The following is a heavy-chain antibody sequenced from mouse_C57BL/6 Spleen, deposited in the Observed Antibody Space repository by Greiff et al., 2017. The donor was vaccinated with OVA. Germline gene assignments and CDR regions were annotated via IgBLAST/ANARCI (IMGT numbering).Heavy chain of an antibody. CDR2: IDPSDSYT. D-gene: IGHD3-1*01. Sequence: VQLQQPGAELVMPGASVKLSCKASGYTFTSYWMHWVKQRPGQGLEWIGEIDPSDSYTNYNQKFKGKSTLTVDKSSSTAYMQLSSLTSEDSAVYYCARGRALGLTCFFAYWGQGTLVTVSA. CDR3: ARGRALGLTCFFAY. CDR1: GYTFTSYW. V-gene: IGHV1-69*01. J-gene: IGHJ3*01.